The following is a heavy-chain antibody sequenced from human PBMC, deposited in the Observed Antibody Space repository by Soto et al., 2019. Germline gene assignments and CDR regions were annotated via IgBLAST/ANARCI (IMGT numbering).Heavy chain of an antibody. J-gene: IGHJ6*03. V-gene: IGHV3-23*01. CDR1: GFTFSGYA. D-gene: IGHD4-17*01. CDR3: AKHYTVTTPCHMDV. Sequence: EVQLLESGGGLVQPGGSLRLSCAASGFTFSGYAMSWVRQAPGKGLEWVSAISGSGGSTYYADSVKGRFTISRDNSKNTLYLQLNSLRAEDTAVYYCAKHYTVTTPCHMDVWGKGTTLTVSS. CDR2: ISGSGGST.